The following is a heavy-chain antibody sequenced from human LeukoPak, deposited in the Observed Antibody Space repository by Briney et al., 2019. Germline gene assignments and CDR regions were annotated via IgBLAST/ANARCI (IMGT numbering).Heavy chain of an antibody. CDR2: ILYDGSNK. CDR1: GFTFRSYG. CDR3: SKGGSYYDY. V-gene: IGHV3-30*18. J-gene: IGHJ4*02. D-gene: IGHD3-16*01. Sequence: GRSLRLSCAASGFTFRSYGMHWVRQAPSKGPEWVSVILYDGSNKYYADSVKGRPTISRDNSKNTLYLQMNSLRAEDTAVYCCSKGGSYYDYWGQGTLVTVSS.